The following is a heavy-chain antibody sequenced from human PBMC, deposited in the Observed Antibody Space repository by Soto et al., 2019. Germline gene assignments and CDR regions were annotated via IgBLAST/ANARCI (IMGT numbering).Heavy chain of an antibody. Sequence: ASVKVSCKASGYTFTSYGISWVRQAPGQGLEWMGWISAYNGNTNYAQKLQGRVTMTTDTSTSTAYMELRSLRSDDTAVYYCARDVPAYGSGSQRPPRLYYYYYYMDVWGKGTTVTVSS. CDR2: ISAYNGNT. J-gene: IGHJ6*03. V-gene: IGHV1-18*01. CDR3: ARDVPAYGSGSQRPPRLYYYYYYMDV. CDR1: GYTFTSYG. D-gene: IGHD3-10*01.